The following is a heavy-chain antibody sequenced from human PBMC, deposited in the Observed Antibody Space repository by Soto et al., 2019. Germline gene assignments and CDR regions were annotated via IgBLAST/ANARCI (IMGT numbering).Heavy chain of an antibody. Sequence: PSETLSLTCTVSGGSISSYYWSWIRQPPGKGLEWIGYIYYSGSTSYNPSLKSRVTISVDTSKNQFSLKLSSVTAADTAVYYCARAPRGYSYGHFDYWGQGTLVTVSS. V-gene: IGHV4-59*01. CDR3: ARAPRGYSYGHFDY. J-gene: IGHJ4*02. CDR1: GGSISSYY. CDR2: IYYSGST. D-gene: IGHD5-18*01.